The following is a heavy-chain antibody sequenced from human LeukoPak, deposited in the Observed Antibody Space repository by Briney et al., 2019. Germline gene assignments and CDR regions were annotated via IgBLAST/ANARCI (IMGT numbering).Heavy chain of an antibody. CDR1: GYTFTGYY. J-gene: IGHJ3*02. D-gene: IGHD1-26*01. CDR2: INPNSGGT. V-gene: IGHV1-2*02. Sequence: VASVKVSCKASGYTFTGYYVHWVRQAPGQGLEWMGWINPNSGGTNYAQKFQGRVTMTRDTSISTAYMELSRLRSDDTAVYYCARAPDPIVGATRDAFDIWGQGTMVTVSS. CDR3: ARAPDPIVGATRDAFDI.